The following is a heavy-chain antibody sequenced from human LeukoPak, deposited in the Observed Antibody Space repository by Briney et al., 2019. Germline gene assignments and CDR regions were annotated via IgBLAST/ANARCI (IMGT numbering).Heavy chain of an antibody. CDR1: GFTFSSYG. D-gene: IGHD2-2*01. CDR2: IRYDGSNK. J-gene: IGHJ4*02. CDR3: AKGLGYCSSTSCYSLIDY. V-gene: IGHV3-30*02. Sequence: GGSLRLSCAASGFTFSSYGMHWVRQAPGKGLEWVAFIRYDGSNKYYADSVKGRFTISRDNSKSTLYLQMNSLRAEDTAVYYCAKGLGYCSSTSCYSLIDYWGQGTLVTVSS.